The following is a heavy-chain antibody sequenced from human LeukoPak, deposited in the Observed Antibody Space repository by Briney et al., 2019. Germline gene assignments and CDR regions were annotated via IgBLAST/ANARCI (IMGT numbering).Heavy chain of an antibody. CDR2: IIPLFGTA. V-gene: IGHV1-69*13. CDR1: GGTFSSYA. Sequence: SVKVSCKASGGTFSSYAISWGRQAPGQGLEWMGGIIPLFGTANYAQKFQGRVTITADESTSTAYMEMSSLRSEDTAVYYCARSPHYMVRGVIRSPFDYWGQGTLVTVSS. D-gene: IGHD3-10*01. CDR3: ARSPHYMVRGVIRSPFDY. J-gene: IGHJ4*02.